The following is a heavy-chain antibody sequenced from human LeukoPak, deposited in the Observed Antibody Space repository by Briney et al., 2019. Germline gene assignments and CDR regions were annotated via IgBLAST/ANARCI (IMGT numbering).Heavy chain of an antibody. D-gene: IGHD3-16*01. Sequence: KPSETLSLTCAVYGGSFSGYYWSWIRQPPGKGLEWIGEINHSGSTNYNPSLKSRVTISVGTSKNQFSLKLSSVTAADTAVYYCARGVRWGTNWFDPWGQGTLVTVSS. V-gene: IGHV4-34*01. CDR2: INHSGST. J-gene: IGHJ5*02. CDR1: GGSFSGYY. CDR3: ARGVRWGTNWFDP.